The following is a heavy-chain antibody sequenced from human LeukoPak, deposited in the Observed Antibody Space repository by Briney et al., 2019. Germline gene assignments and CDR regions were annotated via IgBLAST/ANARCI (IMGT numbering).Heavy chain of an antibody. Sequence: SETLSLTCTVSGVSISDYYWSWVRQPPGKGLEWIGYIYYTGSTDYNPSLRSRVTMSVDTSKNQFSLNLRSVTATDTAVYYCARRTYYDTLTGYNYRYFDLWGRGTLVTVSS. D-gene: IGHD3-9*01. CDR3: ARRTYYDTLTGYNYRYFDL. J-gene: IGHJ2*01. V-gene: IGHV4-59*01. CDR2: IYYTGST. CDR1: GVSISDYY.